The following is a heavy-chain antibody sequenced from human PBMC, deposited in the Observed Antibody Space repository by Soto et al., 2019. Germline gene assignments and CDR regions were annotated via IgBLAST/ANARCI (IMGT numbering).Heavy chain of an antibody. Sequence: ASVKVSFKASGGTFSSYAISWVRQAPGQGLEWMGGIIPIFGTANYAQKFQGRVTITADESTSTAYMELSSLRSEDTAVYYCARRNTWLRFYGMDVWGQGTTVTVSS. V-gene: IGHV1-69*13. D-gene: IGHD5-12*01. CDR1: GGTFSSYA. CDR3: ARRNTWLRFYGMDV. J-gene: IGHJ6*02. CDR2: IIPIFGTA.